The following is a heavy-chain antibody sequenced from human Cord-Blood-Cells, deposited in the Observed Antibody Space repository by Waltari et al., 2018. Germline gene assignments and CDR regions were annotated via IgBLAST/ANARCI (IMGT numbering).Heavy chain of an antibody. CDR3: AKDQDYGYFDY. J-gene: IGHJ4*02. V-gene: IGHV3-30*18. Sequence: QVQLVESGGGVVQPGRSLRLSCAASGFTFSSYGMHWVRQAPGKGLEWVAVISYDGSKKYYADSVKGRFTISRDNSKNTLCLQMNSLRAEDTAVYYCAKDQDYGYFDYWGQGTLVTVSS. D-gene: IGHD3-10*01. CDR1: GFTFSSYG. CDR2: ISYDGSKK.